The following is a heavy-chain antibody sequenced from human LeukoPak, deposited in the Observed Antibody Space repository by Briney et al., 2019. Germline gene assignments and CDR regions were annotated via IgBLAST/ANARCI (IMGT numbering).Heavy chain of an antibody. CDR1: GFTVSSNY. J-gene: IGHJ4*02. V-gene: IGHV3-66*01. Sequence: PGGSLRLSCAASGFTVSSNYMSWVRQAPGKGLEWVSVIYSGGSTYYADSVKGRFTISRDNSKNTLYLQMNSLRAEDTAVYYCARALQSPPVDYWGQGTLVTVSS. CDR3: ARALQSPPVDY. CDR2: IYSGGST.